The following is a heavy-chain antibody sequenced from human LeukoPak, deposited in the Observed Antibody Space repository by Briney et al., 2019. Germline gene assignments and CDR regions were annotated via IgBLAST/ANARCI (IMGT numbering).Heavy chain of an antibody. Sequence: GGSLRLSCAASGFTFNTYGMHWVRQAPGKGLEWVSSISSSSSYIYYADSVKGRFTISRDNAKNSLYLQMNSLRAEDTAVYYCARPPVRGVTNWFDPWGQGTLVTVSS. J-gene: IGHJ5*02. CDR2: ISSSSSYI. CDR1: GFTFNTYG. CDR3: ARPPVRGVTNWFDP. V-gene: IGHV3-21*01. D-gene: IGHD3-10*01.